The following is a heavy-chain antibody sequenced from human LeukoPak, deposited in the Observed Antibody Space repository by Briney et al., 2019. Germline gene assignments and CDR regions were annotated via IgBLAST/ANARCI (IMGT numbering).Heavy chain of an antibody. D-gene: IGHD3-3*01. J-gene: IGHJ4*02. Sequence: GSLRLSCAASGFTFSAYAMGWVRQAPGKGLEWVSVITKSGGDTYSADSVKGRFTLSRDNSKNMVYLQMNSLRVEDTAVYYCAKKGFDFWSGRTDYWGQGTLVTVSS. CDR2: ITKSGGDT. V-gene: IGHV3-23*01. CDR1: GFTFSAYA. CDR3: AKKGFDFWSGRTDY.